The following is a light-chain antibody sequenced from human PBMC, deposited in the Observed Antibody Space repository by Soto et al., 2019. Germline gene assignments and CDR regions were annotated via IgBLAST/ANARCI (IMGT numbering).Light chain of an antibody. CDR1: QGSCNF. CDR2: YIS. J-gene: IGKJ4*01. Sequence: EIVMTQSPATLSVSPGEPASLSCRASQGSCNFLAWYQQKPGQAPRLLIYYISTRATGIPARFSASGSGTDFTLTISDVQPEDFAVYYCQQYNNWPPLTFGGGTKV. V-gene: IGKV3D-15*01. CDR3: QQYNNWPPLT.